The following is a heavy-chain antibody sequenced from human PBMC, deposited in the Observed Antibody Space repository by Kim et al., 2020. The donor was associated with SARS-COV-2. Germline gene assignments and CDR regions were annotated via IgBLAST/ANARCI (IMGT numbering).Heavy chain of an antibody. CDR1: GYSFTSYW. D-gene: IGHD3-10*01. V-gene: IGHV5-51*01. Sequence: GESLKISCKGSGYSFTSYWIGWVRQMPGKGLEWMGIIYPGDSDTRYSPSFQGQVTISADKSISTAYLQWSSLKASDTAMYYCARHKWIVELFGSNWFDPWGQGTLVTVSS. CDR2: IYPGDSDT. J-gene: IGHJ5*02. CDR3: ARHKWIVELFGSNWFDP.